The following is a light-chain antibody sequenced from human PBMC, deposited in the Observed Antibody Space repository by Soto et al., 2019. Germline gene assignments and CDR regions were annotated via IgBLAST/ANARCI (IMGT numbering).Light chain of an antibody. CDR2: SNN. V-gene: IGLV1-44*01. CDR3: AAWDDSLNGYV. CDR1: SSNIGSNT. Sequence: QSVLTXPPSASGTPGQRVTISCSGSSSNIGSNTVNWYQQLPGTAPKLLIYSNNQRPSGVPDRFSGSKSGTSASLAISGLQSEDEADYYCAAWDDSLNGYVFGTGTKAPS. J-gene: IGLJ1*01.